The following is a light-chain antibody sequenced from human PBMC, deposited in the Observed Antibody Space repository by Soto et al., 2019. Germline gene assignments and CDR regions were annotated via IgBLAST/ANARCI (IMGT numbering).Light chain of an antibody. Sequence: QSVLTQPPSASGTPGQRITISCSGSGSNIGSNTVTWYQQLPRTAPKLLIYTNNQRPSGVPDRFSGSKSGTSASLAISGLQSADEADYYCATWDDSLNGHVFGTGTKLTVL. CDR3: ATWDDSLNGHV. J-gene: IGLJ1*01. V-gene: IGLV1-44*01. CDR1: GSNIGSNT. CDR2: TNN.